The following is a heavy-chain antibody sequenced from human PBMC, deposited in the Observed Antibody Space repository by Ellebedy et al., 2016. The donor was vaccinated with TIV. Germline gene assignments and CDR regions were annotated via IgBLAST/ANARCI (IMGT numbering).Heavy chain of an antibody. J-gene: IGHJ4*02. D-gene: IGHD1-1*01. CDR3: ARRAGTTMLAFDY. CDR1: GYTFTGYY. Sequence: ASVKVSCXASGYTFTGYYMHWVRQAPGQGLEWMGWINPNSGGTNYAQKFQGRVTMTRDTSISTAYMELSRLRSDDTAVYYCARRAGTTMLAFDYWGQGTLVTVSS. V-gene: IGHV1-2*02. CDR2: INPNSGGT.